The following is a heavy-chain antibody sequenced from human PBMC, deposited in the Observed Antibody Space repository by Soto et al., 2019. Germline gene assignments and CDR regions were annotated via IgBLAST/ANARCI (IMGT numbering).Heavy chain of an antibody. Sequence: QVQLQQWGAGLLKPSETLSLTCAVYGGSFSGYYWSWIRQPPGKGLEWIGEINHSGSTNYNPSLKSRVTISVDTSKNQFSLELSSVTAADTAVYYCARGQMEDIVVVPAAIIPAPFDYWGQGTLVTVSS. CDR3: ARGQMEDIVVVPAAIIPAPFDY. V-gene: IGHV4-34*01. CDR1: GGSFSGYY. D-gene: IGHD2-2*02. CDR2: INHSGST. J-gene: IGHJ4*02.